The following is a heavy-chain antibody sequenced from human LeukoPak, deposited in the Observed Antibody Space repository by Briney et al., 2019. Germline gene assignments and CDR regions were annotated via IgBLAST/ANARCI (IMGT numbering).Heavy chain of an antibody. V-gene: IGHV3-66*01. J-gene: IGHJ4*02. CDR2: IHSGGRT. CDR1: GFTVNSHY. D-gene: IGHD1-26*01. Sequence: GGSLRLSCVVSGFTVNSHYMSWVRQAPGKGLEWVSVIHSGGRTYYSDSVSDRFTISRDISKNTLYLQMNSLRAEDTAVYYCSTGRGYKGGNYYTIDYCGQATLVTASS. CDR3: STGRGYKGGNYYTIDY.